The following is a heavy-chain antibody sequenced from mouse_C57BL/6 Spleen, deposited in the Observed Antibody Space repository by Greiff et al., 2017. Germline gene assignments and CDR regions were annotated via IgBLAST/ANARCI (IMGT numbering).Heavy chain of an antibody. CDR2: ISRGSSTI. D-gene: IGHD2-3*01. CDR1: GFTFSDYG. CDR3: ARQGVIYDGYPGYFDV. V-gene: IGHV5-17*01. J-gene: IGHJ1*03. Sequence: EVKLQESGGGLVKPGGSLKLSCAASGFTFSDYGMHWVRQAPEKGLEWVAYISRGSSTIYYADTVKGRFTISRDNAKNTLFLQMTCRRSEDTAMYYCARQGVIYDGYPGYFDVWGTGTTVTVSS.